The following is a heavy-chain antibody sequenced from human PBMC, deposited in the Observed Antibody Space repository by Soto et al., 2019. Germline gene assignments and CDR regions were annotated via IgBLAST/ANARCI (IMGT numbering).Heavy chain of an antibody. CDR3: ASTGIAVARTGYDS. J-gene: IGHJ4*02. D-gene: IGHD6-19*01. CDR2: IIPIFGTA. Sequence: QGQLVQSGAEVKKPGSSVKVSCKASGATFSSYAINWVRQAPGQGLEWMGGIIPIFGTANYAQKFQGRVTITADESTSTDYMELSSLSSEDTAVYYCASTGIAVARTGYDSWRQGTLVTVSS. V-gene: IGHV1-69*01. CDR1: GATFSSYA.